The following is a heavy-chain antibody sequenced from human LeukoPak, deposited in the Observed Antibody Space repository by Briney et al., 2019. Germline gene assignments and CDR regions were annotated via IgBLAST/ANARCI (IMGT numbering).Heavy chain of an antibody. V-gene: IGHV5-51*01. CDR2: IYPVDSDT. J-gene: IGHJ3*02. Sequence: GESLKISCKGSGYTFTTHWIGWVRQMPGKGLEWMGIIYPVDSDTRYSPSFQGQVTISADKSISTAYLQWSSLKASDTAMYYCARQTVTMIVGGAFDIWGQGTMVTVSS. CDR3: ARQTVTMIVGGAFDI. CDR1: GYTFTTHW. D-gene: IGHD3-22*01.